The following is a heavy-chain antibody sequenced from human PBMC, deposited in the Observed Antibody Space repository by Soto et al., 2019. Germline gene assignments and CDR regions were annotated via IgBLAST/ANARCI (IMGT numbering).Heavy chain of an antibody. Sequence: PGGCLRLSCAASGFSFSRFEMNWVRQAPVNGLEWVSYISSSSDIMYYADSVKGRFAISRDNAKNSLFLQMNSLRPEDTAVYYCAKDLGSYLSPAFDYWGLGTLVTVSS. CDR1: GFSFSRFE. J-gene: IGHJ4*02. D-gene: IGHD1-26*01. CDR2: ISSSSDIM. CDR3: AKDLGSYLSPAFDY. V-gene: IGHV3-48*03.